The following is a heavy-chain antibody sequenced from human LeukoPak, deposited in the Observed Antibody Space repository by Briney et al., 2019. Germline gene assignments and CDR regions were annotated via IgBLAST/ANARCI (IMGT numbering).Heavy chain of an antibody. Sequence: SETLSLTCTVSGGSISSYYWSWIRQPPGKGLEGIGYIYYSGSTNYNPSLKSRVTISVDTSKNQFSLKLSSVTAADTAVYYCACWDNSGYYYFDYWGQGTLVTVSS. CDR2: IYYSGST. J-gene: IGHJ4*02. D-gene: IGHD3-22*01. V-gene: IGHV4-59*08. CDR1: GGSISSYY. CDR3: ACWDNSGYYYFDY.